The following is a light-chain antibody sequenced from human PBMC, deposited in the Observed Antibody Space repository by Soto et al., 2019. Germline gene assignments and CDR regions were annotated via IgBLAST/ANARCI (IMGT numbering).Light chain of an antibody. J-gene: IGKJ5*01. Sequence: DIQMTQSPSTLSGSVGDRVTITCRASQTISSWFAWYQQKPWKAPKLLIYKASTLKSGVPSRFSGSGSGTDFTLTISSLQPEDFATYHCQQGYTTPITFGQGTRLEI. V-gene: IGKV1-5*03. CDR3: QQGYTTPIT. CDR1: QTISSW. CDR2: KAS.